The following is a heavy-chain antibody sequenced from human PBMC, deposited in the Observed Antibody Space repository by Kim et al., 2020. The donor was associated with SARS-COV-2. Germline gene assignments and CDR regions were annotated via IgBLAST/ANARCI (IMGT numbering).Heavy chain of an antibody. V-gene: IGHV4-59*01. D-gene: IGHD2-2*01. CDR3: ARVPPAASSDWFDP. Sequence: PTLQSRVTKPVDTSKNQFSLKLSSVTAADTAVYDCARVPPAASSDWFDPWGQGTLVTVSS. J-gene: IGHJ5*02.